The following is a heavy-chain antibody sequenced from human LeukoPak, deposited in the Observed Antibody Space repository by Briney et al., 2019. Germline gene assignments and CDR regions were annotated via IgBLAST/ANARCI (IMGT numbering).Heavy chain of an antibody. Sequence: SVKVSCKASGYTFTYRYLHWVRQTPEQALEWMGWITPFNGNTNYAQKFQDRVTITRDRSMSTAYMELSSLRSEDTVMYYCARSSLSRGSYGMDVWGQGTTVTVSS. CDR1: GYTFTYRY. V-gene: IGHV1-45*02. J-gene: IGHJ6*02. CDR2: ITPFNGNT. D-gene: IGHD2-2*01. CDR3: ARSSLSRGSYGMDV.